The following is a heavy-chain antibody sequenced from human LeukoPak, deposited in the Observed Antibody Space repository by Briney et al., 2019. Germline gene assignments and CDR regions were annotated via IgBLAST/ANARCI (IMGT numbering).Heavy chain of an antibody. CDR2: IYWDDDK. CDR1: GGSVNDNNYY. D-gene: IGHD3-16*01. Sequence: TLSLTCTVSGGSVNDNNYYWSWIRQPPGKALEWLALIYWDDDKRYSPSLKSRLTITKDTSKNQVVLTMTNMDPVDTATYYCAHSRGGGYFDYWGQGTLVTVSS. V-gene: IGHV2-5*08. J-gene: IGHJ4*02. CDR3: AHSRGGGYFDY.